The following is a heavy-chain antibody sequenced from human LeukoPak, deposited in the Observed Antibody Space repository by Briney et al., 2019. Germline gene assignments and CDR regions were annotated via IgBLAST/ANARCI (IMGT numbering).Heavy chain of an antibody. CDR1: GFTFSDFY. J-gene: IGHJ3*02. Sequence: GGSLRLSCAASGFTFSDFYMSWTRQAPGKGLECVANIKQDGSEKYYVDAVKGRFTISRDNAKNSLYLQMNSLRAEDTAVYYCARRRKQTFDYAFDIWGQGTMVTVSS. V-gene: IGHV3-7*01. D-gene: IGHD4-11*01. CDR3: ARRRKQTFDYAFDI. CDR2: IKQDGSEK.